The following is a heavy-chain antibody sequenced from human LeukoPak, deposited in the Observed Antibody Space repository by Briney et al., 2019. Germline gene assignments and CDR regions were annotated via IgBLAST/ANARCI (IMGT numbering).Heavy chain of an antibody. Sequence: GGSLRLSCAASGFAFSSYWMSWVRQAPGKGLEWVANIKQDGNEKYYVDSVKGRFTISRDNAKNSLYLQMNSLRAEDTAVYYCARDGGYDYVWGSYRYGGYFDYWGQGTLVTVSS. J-gene: IGHJ4*02. V-gene: IGHV3-7*03. D-gene: IGHD3-16*02. CDR3: ARDGGYDYVWGSYRYGGYFDY. CDR1: GFAFSSYW. CDR2: IKQDGNEK.